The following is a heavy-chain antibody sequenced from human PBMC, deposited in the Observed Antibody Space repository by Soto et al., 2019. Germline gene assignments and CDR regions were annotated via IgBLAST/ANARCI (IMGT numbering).Heavy chain of an antibody. CDR3: ARDLPIIMVRGVIINRAPYGLDV. J-gene: IGHJ6*02. CDR1: GFTVSRKY. D-gene: IGHD3-10*01. Sequence: GGALSLSCSVSGFTVSRKYMSWVPQAPGKGVEGGSVIYSGDSTYYADSVKGRFTISRDNSKNTLYLQMNSLRAEDTAVYYCARDLPIIMVRGVIINRAPYGLDVWGQGTTVTVSS. V-gene: IGHV3-66*01. CDR2: IYSGDST.